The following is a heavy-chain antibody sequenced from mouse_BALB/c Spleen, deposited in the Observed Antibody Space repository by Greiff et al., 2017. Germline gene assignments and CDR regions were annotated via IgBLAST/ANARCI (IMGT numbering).Heavy chain of an antibody. V-gene: IGHV5-17*02. CDR1: GFTFSSFG. J-gene: IGHJ4*01. D-gene: IGHD1-1*01. Sequence: DVKLVESGGGLVQPGGSRKLSCAASGFTFSSFGMHWVRQAPEKGLEWVAYISSGSSTIYYADTVKGRFTISRDNPKNTLFLQMTSLRSEDTAMYYCARLIYYYGRGYAMDYWGQGTSVTVSS. CDR3: ARLIYYYGRGYAMDY. CDR2: ISSGSSTI.